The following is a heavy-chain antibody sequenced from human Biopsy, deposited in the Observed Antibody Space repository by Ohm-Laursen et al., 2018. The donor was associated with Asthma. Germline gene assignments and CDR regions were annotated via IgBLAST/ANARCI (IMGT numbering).Heavy chain of an antibody. CDR2: IYYSGTT. CDR1: SGSGGYMRSGNYY. J-gene: IGHJ6*02. V-gene: IGHV4-39*01. Sequence: GTLSLTCSLSSGSGGYMRSGNYYWGWIRQPPGKGLEWIGSIYYSGTTYYNPSLESRVTVPADTSKNHFSLKLTSLTAADTAVYYCVRGSSSWHHGPFHYYYGLDVWGQGTTATVSS. CDR3: VRGSSSWHHGPFHYYYGLDV. D-gene: IGHD6-13*01.